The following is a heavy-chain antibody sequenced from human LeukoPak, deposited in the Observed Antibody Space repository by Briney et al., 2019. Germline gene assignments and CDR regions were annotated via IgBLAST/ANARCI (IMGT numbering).Heavy chain of an antibody. Sequence: SQTLSLTCAVSGGSISSGGYSWSWIRQPPGKGLEWIGYIYHSGSTHYNPSLKSRVTISVDRSKNQFSLKLSSVTAADTAVYYCSRGGRYCSGGSCYLAWFDPWGQGTLVTVSS. J-gene: IGHJ5*02. D-gene: IGHD2-15*01. CDR2: IYHSGST. CDR1: GGSISSGGYS. V-gene: IGHV4-30-2*01. CDR3: SRGGRYCSGGSCYLAWFDP.